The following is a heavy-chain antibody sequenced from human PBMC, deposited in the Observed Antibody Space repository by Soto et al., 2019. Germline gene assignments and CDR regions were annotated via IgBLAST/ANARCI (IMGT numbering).Heavy chain of an antibody. CDR3: ARATLIRKRYYDATDYYYFDY. Sequence: QLQLQESGSGLVKPSQTLSLTCAVSGGPISSGGFSWSWIRQSPGKGLELIGYIYYSGSTYYNPSLMSRVTISVDRSKNEFSLRLSSVTAAATAVYYCARATLIRKRYYDATDYYYFDYRGQGTPITVS. CDR2: IYYSGST. V-gene: IGHV4-30-2*06. D-gene: IGHD3-22*01. J-gene: IGHJ4*02. CDR1: GGPISSGGFS.